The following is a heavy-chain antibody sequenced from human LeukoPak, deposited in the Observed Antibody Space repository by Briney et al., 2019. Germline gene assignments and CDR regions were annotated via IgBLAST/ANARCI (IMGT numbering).Heavy chain of an antibody. V-gene: IGHV4-59*01. J-gene: IGHJ4*02. CDR3: ARVRIVRFLEWLEAPAEGYYDY. CDR2: VEYRGST. Sequence: LSCAASGFTLSSYSMNWIRQPPGKGLGWIGFVEYRGSTNYNPPRKSRATISVDTSKNQFSLKLSSVTAADTAVYYCARVRIVRFLEWLEAPAEGYYDYWGQGTLVSLSS. CDR1: GFTLSSYS. D-gene: IGHD3-3*01.